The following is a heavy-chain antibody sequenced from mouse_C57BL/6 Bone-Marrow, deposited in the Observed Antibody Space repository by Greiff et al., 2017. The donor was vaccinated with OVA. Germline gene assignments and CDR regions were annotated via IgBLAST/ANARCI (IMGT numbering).Heavy chain of an antibody. J-gene: IGHJ1*03. Sequence: EVKLVESGGGLVQPGGSLKLSCAASGFTFSDYGMAWVRQAPRQGPEWVAFISNLAYSIYYADTVTGRVTISRENAKNTLYLEMSSLRSEDTAMYYCARLRILGYFDVWGTGTTVTVSS. CDR2: ISNLAYSI. CDR3: ARLRILGYFDV. V-gene: IGHV5-15*01. CDR1: GFTFSDYG.